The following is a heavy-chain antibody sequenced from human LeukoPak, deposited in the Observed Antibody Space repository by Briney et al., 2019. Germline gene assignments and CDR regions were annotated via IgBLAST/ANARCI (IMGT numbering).Heavy chain of an antibody. CDR2: IGGSDGRT. V-gene: IGHV3-23*01. Sequence: GGSLRLSCAASGFTFSTYAMSWVRQAPGKGLEWVSLIGGSDGRTRYADSVKGRFTISRDNSKNTLYLEMNSLRAEDTAVYYCAKDSSSYDWGYMDVWGKGTTVTIPS. D-gene: IGHD3-22*01. J-gene: IGHJ6*03. CDR1: GFTFSTYA. CDR3: AKDSSSYDWGYMDV.